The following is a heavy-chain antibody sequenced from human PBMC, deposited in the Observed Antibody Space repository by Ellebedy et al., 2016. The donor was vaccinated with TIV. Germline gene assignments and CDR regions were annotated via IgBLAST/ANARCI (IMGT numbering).Heavy chain of an antibody. Sequence: ASVKVSCKASGYTFTGYYMHWVRQAPGQGLEWMGWINPNSGGTNYAQKFQGRVTITADESTSTAYMELSSLRSEDTAVYYCARCPVAGTSGWFDPWGQGTLVTVSS. V-gene: IGHV1-2*02. CDR1: GYTFTGYY. CDR2: INPNSGGT. J-gene: IGHJ5*02. D-gene: IGHD6-19*01. CDR3: ARCPVAGTSGWFDP.